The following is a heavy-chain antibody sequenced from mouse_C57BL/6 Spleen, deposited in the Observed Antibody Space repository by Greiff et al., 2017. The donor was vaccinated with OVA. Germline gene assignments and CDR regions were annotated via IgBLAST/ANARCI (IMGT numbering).Heavy chain of an antibody. V-gene: IGHV5-6*01. J-gene: IGHJ4*01. Sequence: VQLKESGGDLVKPGGSLKLSCAASGFTFSSYGMSWVRQTPDQRLEWVATISSGGSYTYYPDSVKGRFTISRDNAKNTLYLQMSSLKSEDTAMYCCARQTASGAMDYWGQGTSVTVSS. CDR1: GFTFSSYG. CDR3: ARQTASGAMDY. D-gene: IGHD3-1*01. CDR2: ISSGGSYT.